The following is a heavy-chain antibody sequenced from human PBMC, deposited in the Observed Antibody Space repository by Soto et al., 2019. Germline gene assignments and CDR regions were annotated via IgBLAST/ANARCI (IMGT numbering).Heavy chain of an antibody. Sequence: SETLSLTCTVSGGYVGSGNFYWSWTRQPPGKGLEWIGDIYFSGSSFYNPSLKSRLTISLDMSKNQFSLKLSSVTSADTAVYYCASHPDRASYFDYWGQGALVTVSS. CDR2: IYFSGSS. CDR3: ASHPDRASYFDY. J-gene: IGHJ4*02. CDR1: GGYVGSGNFY. V-gene: IGHV4-61*01. D-gene: IGHD3-16*02.